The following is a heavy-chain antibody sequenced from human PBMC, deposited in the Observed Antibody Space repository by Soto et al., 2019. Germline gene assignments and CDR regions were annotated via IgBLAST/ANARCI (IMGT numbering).Heavy chain of an antibody. CDR3: ARALTLVVPADY. CDR1: GYTFTSYY. Sequence: ASVKVSCKASGYTFTSYYVHSVRQAPGQGLEWMGIINPSGGSTSYAQKFQGRVTMTRDTSTSTVYMELSSLRSEDTAVYYCARALTLVVPADYWGQGTLVTVSS. D-gene: IGHD2-2*01. V-gene: IGHV1-46*01. CDR2: INPSGGST. J-gene: IGHJ4*02.